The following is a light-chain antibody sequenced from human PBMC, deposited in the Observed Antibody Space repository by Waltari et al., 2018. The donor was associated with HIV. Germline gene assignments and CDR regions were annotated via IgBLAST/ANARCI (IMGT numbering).Light chain of an antibody. CDR1: NLPRNR. J-gene: IGLJ2*01. CDR2: DDS. Sequence: SYVLPQPPSVSVAPGKTASITCAGPNLPRNRVHWYLQKAGQAPVLVIFDDSDRRPGIPERFSGSKSGNTATLTISRVEAGDEADYYCHMWDTTRVLFGGGTKLTVL. V-gene: IGLV3-21*03. CDR3: HMWDTTRVL.